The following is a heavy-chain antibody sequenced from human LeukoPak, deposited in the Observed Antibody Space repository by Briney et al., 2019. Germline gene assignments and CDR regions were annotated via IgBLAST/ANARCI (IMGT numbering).Heavy chain of an antibody. D-gene: IGHD3-9*01. CDR1: GGSVRSGSYY. CDR3: ASGSYYDILTGYYRGEYFQH. Sequence: SETLSLTCTVSGGSVRSGSYYWSWIRQPPGKGLEWIGYIYYSGSTNYNPSLKSRVTISVDTSKNQFSLKLSSVTAADTAVYYCASGSYYDILTGYYRGEYFQHWGQGTLVTVSS. CDR2: IYYSGST. J-gene: IGHJ1*01. V-gene: IGHV4-61*01.